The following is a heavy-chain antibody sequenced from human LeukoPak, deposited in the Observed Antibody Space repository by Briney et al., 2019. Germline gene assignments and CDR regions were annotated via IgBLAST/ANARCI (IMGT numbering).Heavy chain of an antibody. CDR2: ISYDGSNK. V-gene: IGHV3-30-3*01. Sequence: GGSLRLSCAASGFTFSSYAMHWVRQAPGKGLEWVAVISYDGSNKYYADSVKGRFTISRDNSKNTLYLQMNSLRAEDTAVYYCARASRPHDAFDIWGQGTMVTVSS. CDR1: GFTFSSYA. J-gene: IGHJ3*02. D-gene: IGHD6-6*01. CDR3: ARASRPHDAFDI.